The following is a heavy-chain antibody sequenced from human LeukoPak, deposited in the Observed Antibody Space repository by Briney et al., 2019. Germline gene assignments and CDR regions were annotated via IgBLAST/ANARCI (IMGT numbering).Heavy chain of an antibody. J-gene: IGHJ4*02. CDR3: ASGRQLGY. CDR1: GFTFSNYW. V-gene: IGHV3-7*01. Sequence: QPGGSLRLSCAAPGFTFSNYWMSWVRQAPGKGLEWVANIKEDGSEKYYVDSVKGRFTISRDNARNSLYLQMDSLRAEDTAVYYCASGRQLGYWGQGTLVTVSS. CDR2: IKEDGSEK. D-gene: IGHD6-13*01.